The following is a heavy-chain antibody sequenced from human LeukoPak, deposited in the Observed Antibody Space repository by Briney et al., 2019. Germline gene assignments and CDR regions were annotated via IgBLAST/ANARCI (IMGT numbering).Heavy chain of an antibody. CDR1: GFSISSYY. V-gene: IGHV4-4*07. CDR3: ARETEVPGGRSWDF. D-gene: IGHD6-19*01. J-gene: IGHJ4*02. Sequence: PSETLSLTCTVSGFSISSYYWTWIRQAPGKGLEWIGRIHTSGSTNHNPSLKSRGTMSVDTSNNQFSLKLSSVTAADTAVYYCARETEVPGGRSWDFWGQGTLVTVSS. CDR2: IHTSGST.